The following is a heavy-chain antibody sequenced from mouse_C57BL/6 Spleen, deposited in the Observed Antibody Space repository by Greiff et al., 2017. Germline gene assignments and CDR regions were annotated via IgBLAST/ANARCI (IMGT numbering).Heavy chain of an antibody. CDR3: ASSYDYDVYFDY. V-gene: IGHV2-2*01. D-gene: IGHD2-4*01. J-gene: IGHJ2*01. CDR1: GFSLTSYG. Sequence: VKLLESGPGLVQPSQSLSITCTVSGFSLTSYGVHWVRQSPGKGLEWLGVIWSGGSTDYNAAFISRLSISKDNSKSQVFFKMNSLQADDTAIYYCASSYDYDVYFDYWGQGTTLTVSS. CDR2: IWSGGST.